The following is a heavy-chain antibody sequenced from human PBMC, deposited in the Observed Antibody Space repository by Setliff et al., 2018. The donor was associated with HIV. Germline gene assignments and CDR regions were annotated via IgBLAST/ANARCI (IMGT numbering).Heavy chain of an antibody. D-gene: IGHD3-3*01. CDR3: ARVRGDNFWSGSYSLPASDAFDV. Sequence: PSETLSLTCSVSGSSMRRNYWSWIRQPPGKGLEWIGHIYYSGTTNYNPSLKSRVTFSVDTSKTQFSLRLTSVTAADTAMYFCARVRGDNFWSGSYSLPASDAFDVWGQGTMVTVSS. CDR1: GSSMRRNY. CDR2: IYYSGTT. V-gene: IGHV4-59*01. J-gene: IGHJ3*01.